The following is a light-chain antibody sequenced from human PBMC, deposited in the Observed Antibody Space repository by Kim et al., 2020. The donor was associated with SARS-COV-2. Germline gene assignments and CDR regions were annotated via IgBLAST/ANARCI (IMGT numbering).Light chain of an antibody. CDR1: NIVSKS. CDR3: QVWDSSSDHRGV. J-gene: IGLJ3*02. V-gene: IGLV3-21*04. CDR2: YDS. Sequence: PGKTARITCGGNNIVSKSVHWYQQKPGQAPVLVIYYDSDRPSGIPERFSGSNSGNTATLTISRVEAGDEADYYCQVWDSSSDHRGVFGGGTKL.